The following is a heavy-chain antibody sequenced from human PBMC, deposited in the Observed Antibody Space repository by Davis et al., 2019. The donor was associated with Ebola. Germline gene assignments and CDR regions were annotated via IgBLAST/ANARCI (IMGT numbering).Heavy chain of an antibody. CDR3: ATDKPPTKDYGSGSYYRNFDY. V-gene: IGHV1-24*01. D-gene: IGHD3-10*01. CDR1: GYTLTELS. Sequence: ASVKVSCKVSGYTLTELSMHWVRQAPGKGLEWMGGFDPEDGETIYAQKFQGRVTMTEDTSTDTAYMELSSLRSEDTAVYYCATDKPPTKDYGSGSYYRNFDYWGQGTLVTVSS. CDR2: FDPEDGET. J-gene: IGHJ4*02.